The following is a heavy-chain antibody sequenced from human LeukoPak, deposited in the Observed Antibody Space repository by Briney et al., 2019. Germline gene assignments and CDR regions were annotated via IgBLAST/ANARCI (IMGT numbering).Heavy chain of an antibody. CDR2: IYYSGST. V-gene: IGHV4-39*01. D-gene: IGHD6-13*01. CDR3: ARQVIAAAGASVSPSYY. J-gene: IGHJ4*02. CDR1: GGSISSSSYY. Sequence: SETLSLTCTVSGGSISSSSYYWGWIRQPPGKGLEWIGSIYYSGSTYYNPSLKSRVTISVDTSKNQFSLKLSSVTAADTAVYYCARQVIAAAGASVSPSYYWGQGTLVTVSS.